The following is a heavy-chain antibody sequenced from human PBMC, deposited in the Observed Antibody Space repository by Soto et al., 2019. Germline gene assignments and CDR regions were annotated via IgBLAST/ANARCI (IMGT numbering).Heavy chain of an antibody. Sequence: GGSLRLSCAASGFIFSRYAIHWVRQAPGKGLEWLAVISKDGSSKYYLDSVKGRFTISRDNSKNTVHLEMNSLRDEDTALYYCARSRSGAVADSFDFWGQGTLVTVSS. J-gene: IGHJ4*02. CDR3: ARSRSGAVADSFDF. V-gene: IGHV3-30*04. D-gene: IGHD3-10*01. CDR2: ISKDGSSK. CDR1: GFIFSRYA.